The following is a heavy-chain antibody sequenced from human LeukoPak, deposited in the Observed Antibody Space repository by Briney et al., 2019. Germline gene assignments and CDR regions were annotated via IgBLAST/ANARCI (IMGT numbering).Heavy chain of an antibody. D-gene: IGHD3-3*01. J-gene: IGHJ4*02. CDR3: AMCLSGYYLGFDY. CDR1: GYTFTGYY. Sequence: AASVKVSCKASGYTFTGYYMHWVRQAPGQGLEWMGWINPNSGGTNYAQKFQGRVTMTRDTSISTAYMELSRLRSDDTAVYYRAMCLSGYYLGFDYWGQGTLVTVSS. CDR2: INPNSGGT. V-gene: IGHV1-2*02.